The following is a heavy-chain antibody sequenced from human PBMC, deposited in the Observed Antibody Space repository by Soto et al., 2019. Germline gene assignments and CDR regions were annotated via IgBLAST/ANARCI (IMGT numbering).Heavy chain of an antibody. CDR1: GYSFSSHW. J-gene: IGHJ6*02. Sequence: GESLKISCKGSGYSFSSHWIGWVRQMPGKGLEWMGMIFPGDSDTRYSPSFQGQVTISADKSISTAYLQWSSLKASDTATYYCARLSADQYYYYGMDVWGQGTRVTVSS. CDR3: ARLSADQYYYYGMDV. V-gene: IGHV5-51*01. CDR2: IFPGDSDT.